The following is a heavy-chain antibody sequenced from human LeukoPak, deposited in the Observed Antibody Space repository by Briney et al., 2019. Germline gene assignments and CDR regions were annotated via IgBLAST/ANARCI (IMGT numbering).Heavy chain of an antibody. D-gene: IGHD3-3*01. CDR2: INHSGST. CDR3: ARWGYYDFWSGSRPYYFDY. CDR1: GGSFSGYY. V-gene: IGHV4-34*01. J-gene: IGHJ4*02. Sequence: PSETLSLTCAVYGGSFSGYYWSWIRQPPGKGLEWIGEINHSGSTNYNPSLKSRVTISVDTSKNQFSLKLSSVTAADTAVYYCARWGYYDFWSGSRPYYFDYWGQGTLVTVSS.